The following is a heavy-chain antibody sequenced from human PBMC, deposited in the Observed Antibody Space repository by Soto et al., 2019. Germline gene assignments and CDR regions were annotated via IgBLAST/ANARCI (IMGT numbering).Heavy chain of an antibody. CDR2: IYYSGST. CDR3: ARTDTYYYMDV. V-gene: IGHV4-31*03. Sequence: QVQLQESGPGLVKPSQTLSLTCTVSGGSISSGGYYWSWIRQHPGKGLEWVGNIYYSGSTSYNPSLQRRVTLSVDTSKNQFSLKLNSVTAADTAVYYCARTDTYYYMDVWGKGTTVTVSS. J-gene: IGHJ6*03. D-gene: IGHD3-22*01. CDR1: GGSISSGGYY.